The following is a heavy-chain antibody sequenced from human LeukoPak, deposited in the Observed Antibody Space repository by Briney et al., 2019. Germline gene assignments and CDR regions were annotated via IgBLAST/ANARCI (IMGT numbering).Heavy chain of an antibody. D-gene: IGHD3-22*01. V-gene: IGHV3-33*01. CDR2: IWYDGSNK. Sequence: PGRSLRLSCAESGFTFSSYGMQWVRQAPGKGLEWVAVIWYDGSNKYYADSVKGRFTISRDNSKNTLYLQMNSLRAEDTAVYYCARDWSPYDNSGYPCLWGQGTLVTVSS. CDR1: GFTFSSYG. CDR3: ARDWSPYDNSGYPCL. J-gene: IGHJ4*02.